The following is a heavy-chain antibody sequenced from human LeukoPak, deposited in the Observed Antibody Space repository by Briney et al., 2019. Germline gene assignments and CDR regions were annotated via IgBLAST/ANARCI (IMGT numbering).Heavy chain of an antibody. CDR1: GFTVSSNY. J-gene: IGHJ5*02. Sequence: GGSLRLSCAASGFTVSSNYMSWVRQAPGKGLEWVSVIYSGGSTYYADSVKGRFTISRDNSKNTLYLQMNSLRAEDTAVYFCASRATVTTDRFWFDPWGQGTLVTVSS. CDR3: ASRATVTTDRFWFDP. V-gene: IGHV3-53*01. CDR2: IYSGGST. D-gene: IGHD4-11*01.